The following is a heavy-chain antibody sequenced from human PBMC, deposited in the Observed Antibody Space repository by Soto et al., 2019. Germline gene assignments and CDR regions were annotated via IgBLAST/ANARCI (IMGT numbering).Heavy chain of an antibody. J-gene: IGHJ6*02. CDR2: IYPDDSDT. CDR3: ARNSLTGYYNYYYSMDV. CDR1: GYSFSSYW. Sequence: GESLKISCKSSGYSFSSYWIAWVRLMPGKGLEWMGSIYPDDSDTKYSPSFQGQVTISADKSISAAYMQWSSLKASDTAIYYCARNSLTGYYNYYYSMDVWGQGTTVTVSS. D-gene: IGHD3-9*01. V-gene: IGHV5-51*01.